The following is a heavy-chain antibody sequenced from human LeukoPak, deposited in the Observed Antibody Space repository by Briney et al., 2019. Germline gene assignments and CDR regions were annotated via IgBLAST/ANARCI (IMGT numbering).Heavy chain of an antibody. Sequence: PGGSLRLSCAASGFTFNNYNMNWVRQAPGKAMEWVSSITSSGTYIFYADSVKGRFTISRDNAKNSLYLQMDSLGAEDTAVYYCAELGITMIGGVWGKGTTVTISS. J-gene: IGHJ6*04. D-gene: IGHD3-10*02. V-gene: IGHV3-21*01. CDR3: AELGITMIGGV. CDR2: ITSSGTYI. CDR1: GFTFNNYN.